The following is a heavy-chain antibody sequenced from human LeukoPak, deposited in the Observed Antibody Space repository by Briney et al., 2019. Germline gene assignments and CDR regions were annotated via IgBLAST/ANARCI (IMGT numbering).Heavy chain of an antibody. CDR1: GYTFTSYD. Sequence: ASVKVSCKASGYTFTSYDINWVRQATGQGLEWMGWMNPNSGNTGYAQKFQGRVTMTTNTSISTAYMELSSLRSEDTAVYYCARGLRGAAAGVNDYWGQGTLVTVSS. D-gene: IGHD6-13*01. CDR2: MNPNSGNT. V-gene: IGHV1-8*01. CDR3: ARGLRGAAAGVNDY. J-gene: IGHJ4*02.